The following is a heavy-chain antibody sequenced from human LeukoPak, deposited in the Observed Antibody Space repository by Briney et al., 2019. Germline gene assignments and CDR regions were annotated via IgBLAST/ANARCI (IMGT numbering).Heavy chain of an antibody. Sequence: PSETLSLTCTVSGGSISSSSYYWGWIRQPPGKGLEWIGSIYYSGSTYYNPSLKSRVTISVDTSKNQFSLKLSSVTAADTAVYYCARLRAVGSTLWFGELPGIDYWGQGTLVTVSS. J-gene: IGHJ4*02. D-gene: IGHD3-10*01. CDR1: GGSISSSSYY. CDR3: ARLRAVGSTLWFGELPGIDY. CDR2: IYYSGST. V-gene: IGHV4-39*01.